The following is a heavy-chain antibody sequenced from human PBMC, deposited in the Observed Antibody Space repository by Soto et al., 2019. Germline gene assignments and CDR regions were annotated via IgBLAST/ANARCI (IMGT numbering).Heavy chain of an antibody. CDR3: ARSPPVLLWFGESSAPYYYGMDV. CDR1: GYSFTSYW. D-gene: IGHD3-10*01. J-gene: IGHJ6*02. Sequence: GESLKISCKGSGYSFTSYWISWVRQMPGKGLEWMGRIDPSDSYTTYSPSFQGHVTISADKSTSTAYLQWSSLKASDTAMYYCARSPPVLLWFGESSAPYYYGMDVWGQGTTVTVSS. CDR2: IDPSDSYT. V-gene: IGHV5-10-1*01.